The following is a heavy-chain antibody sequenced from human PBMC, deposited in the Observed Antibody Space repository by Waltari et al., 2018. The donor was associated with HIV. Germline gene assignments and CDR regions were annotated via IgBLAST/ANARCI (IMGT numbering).Heavy chain of an antibody. Sequence: VTTGGKLILPAGSLSLSCVDTNGTIGNNYVSWVRQSPEKGLESVSIIYPDDTVHYSDSVRGRFIISRVRSKNSIYLLLNDLLFEDTAVYYCAIGVRYLGPWGQGTLVTVS. CDR2: IYPDDTV. CDR3: AIGVRYLGP. J-gene: IGHJ5*02. V-gene: IGHV3-53*02. CDR1: NGTIGNNY. D-gene: IGHD2-8*01.